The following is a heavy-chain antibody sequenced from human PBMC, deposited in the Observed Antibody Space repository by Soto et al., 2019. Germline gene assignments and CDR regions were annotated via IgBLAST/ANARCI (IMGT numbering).Heavy chain of an antibody. Sequence: QVQLVQSGAEVKKPGASVKVSCQASGYTFTGHYILWVRQAPGQGLEWMGWVNPISGGTIYAQKFLGWVTMTRDTSTSTAYLELRSLTSDATAVYYCARAKNFGSGELDYWGQGTLVTVSS. V-gene: IGHV1-2*04. D-gene: IGHD3-10*01. CDR2: VNPISGGT. CDR3: ARAKNFGSGELDY. CDR1: GYTFTGHY. J-gene: IGHJ4*02.